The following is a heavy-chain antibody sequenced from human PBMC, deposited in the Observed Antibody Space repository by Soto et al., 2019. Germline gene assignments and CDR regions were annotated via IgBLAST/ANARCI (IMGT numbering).Heavy chain of an antibody. CDR2: ISSSGNS. CDR1: GDSISSGTHY. V-gene: IGHV4-31*03. D-gene: IGHD1-26*01. Sequence: SETLSLTCTVSGDSISSGTHYWNWIRQHPGKGLEWIGYISSSGNSYDSPSLKSRVFMSVDTSKNLFSLKLSSVTAAATAIYYCVGLLTSIYHHFDSWGQGS. J-gene: IGHJ4*02. CDR3: VGLLTSIYHHFDS.